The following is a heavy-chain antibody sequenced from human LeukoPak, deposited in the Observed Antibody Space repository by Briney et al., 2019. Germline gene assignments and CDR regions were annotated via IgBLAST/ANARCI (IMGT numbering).Heavy chain of an antibody. CDR3: ARHSGEGYNYCFAGCDY. CDR1: GGSFSGYY. V-gene: IGHV4-34*01. D-gene: IGHD5-18*01. Sequence: PSETLSLTCAVYGGSFSGYYWSWIRQPPGKGLEWIGEINHSGSTNYNPSLKSRVTISVDTSKNQFSLKLSSVTAADTAVYYCARHSGEGYNYCFAGCDYWGQGTLVTVSS. CDR2: INHSGST. J-gene: IGHJ4*02.